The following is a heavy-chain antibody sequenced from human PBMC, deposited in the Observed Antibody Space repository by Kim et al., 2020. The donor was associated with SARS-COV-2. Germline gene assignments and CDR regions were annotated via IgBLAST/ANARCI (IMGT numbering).Heavy chain of an antibody. J-gene: IGHJ4*01. CDR3: ARVPFGDFSSYYFDL. Sequence: GGSLRLSCAASGFTFSDYYMTWVRQAPGKGLEWVSYISSSGSYVNYADSVKGRFTISRDNAKNSLYLQMSSLSAEDTALYYCARVPFGDFSSYYFDLWG. V-gene: IGHV3-11*01. CDR1: GFTFSDYY. CDR2: ISSSGSYV. D-gene: IGHD3-10*01.